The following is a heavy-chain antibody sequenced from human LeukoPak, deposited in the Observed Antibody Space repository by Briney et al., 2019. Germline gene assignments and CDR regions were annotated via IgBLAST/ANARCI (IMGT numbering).Heavy chain of an antibody. CDR1: GXTFTTSS. J-gene: IGHJ4*02. D-gene: IGHD5-12*01. V-gene: IGHV3-21*01. Sequence: GGSLRLSCAASGXTFTTSSMNWVRQAPGKGLQWVSSISSSSNYIYYADSVKGRFTISRDNAKNLLYLQMNSLRAEDTAVYYCARDWLAPYFDYWGQGILVTVSS. CDR3: ARDWLAPYFDY. CDR2: ISSSSNYI.